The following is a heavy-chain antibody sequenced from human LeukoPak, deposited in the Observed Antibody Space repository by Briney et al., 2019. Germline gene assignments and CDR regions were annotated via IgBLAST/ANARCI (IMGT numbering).Heavy chain of an antibody. CDR1: GFTFSSYG. CDR2: IRYDGSNK. V-gene: IGHV3-30*02. D-gene: IGHD3-3*01. Sequence: GGSLRLSCAASGFTFSSYGMHWVRQAPGKGLEWVAFIRYDGSNKYYADSVKGRFTISRDNSKNTLYLQMNSLRAEDTAVYYCAKDSSITIFGVVIGGFDYWGQGTLVTVSS. CDR3: AKDSSITIFGVVIGGFDY. J-gene: IGHJ4*02.